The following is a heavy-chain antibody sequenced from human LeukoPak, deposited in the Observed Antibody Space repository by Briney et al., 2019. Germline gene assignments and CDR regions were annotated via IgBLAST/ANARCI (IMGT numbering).Heavy chain of an antibody. CDR2: ISGSGGST. J-gene: IGHJ6*03. D-gene: IGHD3-3*01. CDR1: GFTFSSYA. Sequence: PGGSLRLSCAASGFTFSSYAMSWVRQAPGKGLEWVSAISGSGGSTYYADSVKGRFTISRDNSKNTLYLQMNSLRAEDTAVYYCAKDSDFWAGYYYYYMDVWGKGTTVTVSS. V-gene: IGHV3-23*01. CDR3: AKDSDFWAGYYYYYMDV.